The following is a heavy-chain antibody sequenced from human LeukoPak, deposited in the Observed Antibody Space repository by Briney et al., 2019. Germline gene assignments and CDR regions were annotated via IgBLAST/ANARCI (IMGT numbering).Heavy chain of an antibody. D-gene: IGHD6-19*01. CDR1: GFTFSSYA. Sequence: PGGSLRLSCAASGFTFSSYAMSWVRQAPGKGLEWVSAISGSGGSTYYADSVKGRFTISRDNSKSTLYLQMNSLRAEDTAVYYCAKVFPLEWLFTEPYSSGWYDNPLDYWGQGTLVTVSS. J-gene: IGHJ4*02. V-gene: IGHV3-23*01. CDR3: AKVFPLEWLFTEPYSSGWYDNPLDY. CDR2: ISGSGGST.